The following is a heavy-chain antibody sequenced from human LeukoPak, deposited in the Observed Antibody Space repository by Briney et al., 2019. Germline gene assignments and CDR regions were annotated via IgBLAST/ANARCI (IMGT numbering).Heavy chain of an antibody. D-gene: IGHD6-19*01. J-gene: IGHJ4*02. V-gene: IGHV1-2*02. CDR3: ARVAGSGWFVDY. Sequence: VASVKVSCKASGYTFTGYYMHWVRQAPGQGLEWMGWINPNSGGTNYAQKFQGRVTMTRDTSINTAYMELSRLRSDDTAVYYCARVAGSGWFVDYWGQGTLVTVSS. CDR1: GYTFTGYY. CDR2: INPNSGGT.